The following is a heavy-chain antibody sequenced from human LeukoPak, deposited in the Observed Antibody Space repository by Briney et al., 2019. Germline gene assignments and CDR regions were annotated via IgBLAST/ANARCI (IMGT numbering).Heavy chain of an antibody. V-gene: IGHV1-69*13. J-gene: IGHJ5*02. CDR3: AREGKFDP. CDR2: IIPIFGTA. CDR1: GHTFTGYY. D-gene: IGHD3-10*01. Sequence: ASVKVSCKASGHTFTGYYMHWVRQAPGQGLEWMGGIIPIFGTANYAQKCQGRVTITADETTSTAYMELSSLRSEDTAVYYCAREGKFDPWGQGTLVTVSS.